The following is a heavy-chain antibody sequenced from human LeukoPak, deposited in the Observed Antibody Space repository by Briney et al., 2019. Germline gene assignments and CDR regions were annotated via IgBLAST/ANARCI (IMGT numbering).Heavy chain of an antibody. V-gene: IGHV4-59*08. J-gene: IGHJ4*02. D-gene: IGHD5-12*01. CDR3: ARLAGGDYSGYDDLDY. CDR1: GGSISSYY. CDR2: IYYSGST. Sequence: PSETLSLTCTVSGGSISSYYWSWIRQPPGKGLEWIGYIYYSGSTNYNPSLKSRVTIPVDTSKNQFSLKLSSVTAADTAVYYCARLAGGDYSGYDDLDYWGQGTLVTVSS.